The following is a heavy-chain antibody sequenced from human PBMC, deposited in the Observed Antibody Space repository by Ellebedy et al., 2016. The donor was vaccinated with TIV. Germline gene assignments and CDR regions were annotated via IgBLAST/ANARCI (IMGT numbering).Heavy chain of an antibody. V-gene: IGHV4-59*01. CDR3: AKGPGGYWYFDL. J-gene: IGHJ2*01. CDR1: GGSISTFY. D-gene: IGHD3-10*01. Sequence: MPSETLSLTCTVSGGSISTFYWSWIRQPPGKGLEWVGYMFHTGDTNYNPSLKSRVTMSLDTSKNQFSLNLSSVTAADTAVYYCAKGPGGYWYFDLWGRGTLVTVSS. CDR2: MFHTGDT.